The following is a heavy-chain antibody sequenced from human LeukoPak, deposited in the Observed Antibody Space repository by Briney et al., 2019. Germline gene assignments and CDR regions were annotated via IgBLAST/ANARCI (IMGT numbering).Heavy chain of an antibody. V-gene: IGHV4-59*08. CDR3: ARVRGVIPTHKPYYCYYGMDV. CDR2: IYYSGST. J-gene: IGHJ6*02. Sequence: SETLSLTCTVSGGSISSYYWSWIRQPPGKGLEWIGYIYYSGSTNYNPSLKSRVTISVDTSKNQFSLKLSYVTAADTAVYYCARVRGVIPTHKPYYCYYGMDVWGQGTTVTVSS. D-gene: IGHD3-10*01. CDR1: GGSISSYY.